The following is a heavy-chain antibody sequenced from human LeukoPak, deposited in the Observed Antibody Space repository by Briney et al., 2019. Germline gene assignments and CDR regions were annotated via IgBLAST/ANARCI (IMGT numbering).Heavy chain of an antibody. CDR2: IYYSGST. CDR1: GGSISSGGYY. J-gene: IGHJ5*02. D-gene: IGHD5-24*01. V-gene: IGHV4-39*01. Sequence: PSETLSLTCTVSGGSISSGGYYWSWIRQHPGKGLEWIAYIYYSGSTYYNPSLKSRVTISVDTSKNQFSLKLSSVTAADTAVYYCARHFYGDGYLVSKSNWFDPWGQGTLVTVSS. CDR3: ARHFYGDGYLVSKSNWFDP.